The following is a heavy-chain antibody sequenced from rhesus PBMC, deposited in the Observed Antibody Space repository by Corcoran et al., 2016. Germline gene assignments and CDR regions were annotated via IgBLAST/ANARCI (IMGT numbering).Heavy chain of an antibody. Sequence: EVQLVESGGGLVQPGGSLRLSCAASGFPFSNSGMSWVRQAPGKGLEGVARIKSKADGGTADYAASVKGRFTNSRDDSKNTLYLQMNSLKTEDTAVYYCTTIAAGLNYFDYWGQGVLVTVSS. CDR1: GFPFSNSG. J-gene: IGHJ4*01. V-gene: IGHV3-30*01. CDR3: TTIAAGLNYFDY. CDR2: IKSKADGGTA. D-gene: IGHD6-13*01.